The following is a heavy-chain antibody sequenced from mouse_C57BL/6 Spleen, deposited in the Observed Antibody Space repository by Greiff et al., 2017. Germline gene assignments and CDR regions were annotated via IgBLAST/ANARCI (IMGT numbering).Heavy chain of an antibody. CDR2: ISSGSSTI. D-gene: IGHD3-2*02. CDR3: ARRQLRLPLFDY. V-gene: IGHV5-17*01. Sequence: DVMLVEPGGGLVKPGGSLKLSCAASGFTFSAYGMHWVRQAPEKGLEWVAYISSGSSTIDYEDTVKGRFTISRDNAKNTLFLQMTSLRSEDTAMYYCARRQLRLPLFDYWGQGTTLTVSS. CDR1: GFTFSAYG. J-gene: IGHJ2*01.